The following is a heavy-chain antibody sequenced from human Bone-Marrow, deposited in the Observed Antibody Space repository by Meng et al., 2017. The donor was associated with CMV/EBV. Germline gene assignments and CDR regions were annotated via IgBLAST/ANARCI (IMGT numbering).Heavy chain of an antibody. D-gene: IGHD2-15*01. Sequence: GESLRLSCAASGFTFTDYWMHWVRQAPGKGLEWVGVISYDGSKKYYADSVKGRFTISRDDSKNTLYLQMNSLRGEDTAVYYCARGECSGVSCHSHYYYGMDVWGQGTTVTVSS. CDR3: ARGECSGVSCHSHYYYGMDV. CDR2: ISYDGSKK. CDR1: GFTFTDYW. J-gene: IGHJ6*02. V-gene: IGHV3-30-3*01.